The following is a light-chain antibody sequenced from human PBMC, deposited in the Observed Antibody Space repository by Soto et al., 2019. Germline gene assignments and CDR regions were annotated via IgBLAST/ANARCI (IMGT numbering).Light chain of an antibody. V-gene: IGKV3-15*01. Sequence: EIVMTQAPATMSVSLGESATISCKASQSVSRNLAWYQQKPGQDPRLLMIGASTRSTGIPARFSGSVSGTDFTLTICSLQSEDLAIYYCQQNEKKGRSFGQRTKVVI. J-gene: IGKJ1*01. CDR2: GAS. CDR1: QSVSRN. CDR3: QQNEKKGRS.